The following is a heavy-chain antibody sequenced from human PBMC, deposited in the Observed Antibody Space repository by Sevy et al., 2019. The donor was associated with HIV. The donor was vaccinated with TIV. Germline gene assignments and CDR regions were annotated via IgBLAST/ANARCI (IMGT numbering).Heavy chain of an antibody. J-gene: IGHJ6*02. CDR3: ARDGTSSTSRYYYYYGMDV. Sequence: GGSLRLSCAASGFTFSDSAIHWVRQASGKGLEWVGRIRSKGENYATAYTASVKGRFTISRDNAQNSLYLQMNSLRAEDTAFYYCARDGTSSTSRYYYYYGMDVWGQGTTVTVSS. CDR2: IRSKGENYAT. D-gene: IGHD2-2*01. V-gene: IGHV3-73*01. CDR1: GFTFSDSA.